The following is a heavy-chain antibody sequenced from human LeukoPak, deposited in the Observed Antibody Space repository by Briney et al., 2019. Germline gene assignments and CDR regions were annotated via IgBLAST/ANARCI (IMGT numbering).Heavy chain of an antibody. CDR2: IYTSGST. D-gene: IGHD3-3*01. CDR1: GGSISSGSYY. J-gene: IGHJ6*03. CDR3: ARRPYDFWSGYYKGDDYYYYYYMDV. Sequence: SETLSLTCTVSGGSISSGSYYWSWIRQPAGKGLEWIGRIYTSGSTNYNPSLKSRVTISVDTSKNQFSLKLSSVTAADTAVYYCARRPYDFWSGYYKGDDYYYYYYMDVWGKGTTVTVSS. V-gene: IGHV4-61*02.